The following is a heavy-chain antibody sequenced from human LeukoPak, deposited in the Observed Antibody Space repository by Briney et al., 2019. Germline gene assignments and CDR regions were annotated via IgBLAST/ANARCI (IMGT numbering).Heavy chain of an antibody. J-gene: IGHJ5*02. V-gene: IGHV1-2*02. CDR1: GYTFTGYY. CDR2: INPSSGGT. CDR3: ARGDYYDSSGYYSTP. Sequence: GASVKVSCKASGYTFTGYYMHWVRQAPGQGLEWMGWINPSSGGTNYAQKFQGRVTMTRDTSISTAYMELSRLRSDDTAVYYCARGDYYDSSGYYSTPWGQGTLVTVSS. D-gene: IGHD3-22*01.